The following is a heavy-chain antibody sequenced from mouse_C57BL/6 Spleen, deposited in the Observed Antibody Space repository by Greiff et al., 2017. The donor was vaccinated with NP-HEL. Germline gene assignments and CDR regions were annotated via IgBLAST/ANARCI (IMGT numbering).Heavy chain of an antibody. CDR3: ARGFTTVVANWYFDV. D-gene: IGHD1-1*01. Sequence: EVKLVESGPELVKPGASVKISCKASGYSFTGYYMNWVKQSPEKSLEWIGEINPSTGGTTYNQKFKAKATLTVDKSSSTAYMQLKSLTSEDSAVYYCARGFTTVVANWYFDVWGTGTTVTVSS. V-gene: IGHV1-42*01. CDR1: GYSFTGYY. J-gene: IGHJ1*03. CDR2: INPSTGGT.